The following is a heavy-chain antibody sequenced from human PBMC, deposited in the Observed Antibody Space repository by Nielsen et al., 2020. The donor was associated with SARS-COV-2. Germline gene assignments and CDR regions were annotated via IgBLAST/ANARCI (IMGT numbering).Heavy chain of an antibody. J-gene: IGHJ6*02. V-gene: IGHV3-48*01. D-gene: IGHD2-15*01. CDR3: ARDVGLHYYGMDV. Sequence: WIRQPPGKGLEWVSYISSSSSTIYYADSVKGRFTISRDNAKNSLYLQMNSLRAEDTAVYYCARDVGLHYYGMDVWGQGTTVTVSS. CDR2: ISSSSSTI.